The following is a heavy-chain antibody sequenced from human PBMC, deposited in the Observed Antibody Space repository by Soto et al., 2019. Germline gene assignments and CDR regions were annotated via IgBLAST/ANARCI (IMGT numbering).Heavy chain of an antibody. Sequence: KTSETLSLTCTVSGGSVTSNYYYWSWIRQSPGKGLDWIGYMHYSGSTNYNTSLKSRVTISVDTSKNQFSLKLNSVTAADTAVYYCARGGGYDWNYPRDPWGQGTLVTVSS. V-gene: IGHV4-61*01. CDR3: ARGGGYDWNYPRDP. CDR2: MHYSGST. J-gene: IGHJ5*02. D-gene: IGHD1-7*01. CDR1: GGSVTSNYYY.